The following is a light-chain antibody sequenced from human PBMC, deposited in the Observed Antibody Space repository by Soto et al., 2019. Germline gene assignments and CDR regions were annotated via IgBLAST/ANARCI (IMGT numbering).Light chain of an antibody. CDR3: QQCNRYTRT. CDR1: QGISSA. CDR2: DAS. Sequence: ALQLTQSPSSLSASGGDRVTITCRASQGISSALAWYQQKPGQAPKLLIYDASRLESGVPSRFSGSGSGTDFTLTIIILQPEDFATYYCQQCNRYTRTFGPGTKVDI. V-gene: IGKV1-13*02. J-gene: IGKJ3*01.